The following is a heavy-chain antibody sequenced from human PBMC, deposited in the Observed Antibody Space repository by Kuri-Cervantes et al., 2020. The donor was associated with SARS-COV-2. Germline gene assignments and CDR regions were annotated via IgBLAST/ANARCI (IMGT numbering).Heavy chain of an antibody. D-gene: IGHD3-22*01. CDR2: ISFDGKNK. V-gene: IGHV3-30*18. Sequence: GESLKISCAASGFNFSRIDMHWIRQAPGKGLEWVAVISFDGKNKNCVASGKGRFTISRDNSKNTLYLQMNSLRAEDTAVYYCAKDRDYYDSSGSSFDYWGQGTLVTVSS. CDR3: AKDRDYYDSSGSSFDY. CDR1: GFNFSRID. J-gene: IGHJ4*02.